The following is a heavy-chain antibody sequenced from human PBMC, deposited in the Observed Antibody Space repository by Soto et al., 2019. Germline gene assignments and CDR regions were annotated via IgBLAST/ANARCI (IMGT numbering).Heavy chain of an antibody. CDR1: GGAISSYY. CDR2: IYYSGST. V-gene: IGHV4-59*01. CDR3: ARAGEYSSSFDY. Sequence: SETLSLTCTVSGGAISSYYWSWIRQPPGKGLEWIGYIYYSGSTNYNPSLKSRVTISVDTSKNQFSLKLSSVTAADTAVYYCARAGEYSSSFDYWGQGTLVTVSS. J-gene: IGHJ4*02. D-gene: IGHD6-6*01.